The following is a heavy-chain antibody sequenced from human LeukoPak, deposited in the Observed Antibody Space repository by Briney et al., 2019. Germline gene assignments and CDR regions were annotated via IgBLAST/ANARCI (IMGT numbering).Heavy chain of an antibody. J-gene: IGHJ4*02. Sequence: GSLRLSCSASRFTFSSYTMNWVRQAPGKGLEWIGSIYHSGSTYYNPSLKSRVTISVDTSKNQFSLKLSSVTAADTAVYYCARGGPDPDYWGQGTLVTVSS. CDR2: IYHSGST. D-gene: IGHD1-14*01. CDR3: ARGGPDPDY. CDR1: RFTFSSYT. V-gene: IGHV4-38-2*01.